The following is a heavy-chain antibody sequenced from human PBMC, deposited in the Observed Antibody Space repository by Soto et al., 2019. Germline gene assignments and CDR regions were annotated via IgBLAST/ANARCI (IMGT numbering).Heavy chain of an antibody. CDR2: INAGNGNT. CDR1: GYTFTSYA. V-gene: IGHV1-3*01. D-gene: IGHD3-22*01. CDR3: ARDPLDYYDSSGYYYYYGMDV. Sequence: QVQLVQSGAEVKKPGASVKVSCKASGYTFTSYAMHWVRQAPGQRLEWMGWINAGNGNTKYSQKFQGRVTITADESTSTAYMELSSLRSEDTAVYYCARDPLDYYDSSGYYYYYGMDVWGQGTTVTISS. J-gene: IGHJ6*02.